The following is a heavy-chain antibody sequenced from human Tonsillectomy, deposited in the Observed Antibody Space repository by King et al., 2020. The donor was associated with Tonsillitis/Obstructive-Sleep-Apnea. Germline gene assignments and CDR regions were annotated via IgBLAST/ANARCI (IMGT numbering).Heavy chain of an antibody. CDR2: ISDSGTGT. CDR3: AGGPAGADYYYMDV. V-gene: IGHV3-23*04. D-gene: IGHD6-19*01. J-gene: IGHJ6*03. Sequence: EVQLVESGGGLVQPGGSLRLSCAASRFTFSNYAMSWVRQAPGKGLEWVSSISDSGTGTHYVDSVKGRFTISRDNSRKTLYLQMNSLRAEDTAVYYCAGGPAGADYYYMDVWGKGTTVTVSS. CDR1: RFTFSNYA.